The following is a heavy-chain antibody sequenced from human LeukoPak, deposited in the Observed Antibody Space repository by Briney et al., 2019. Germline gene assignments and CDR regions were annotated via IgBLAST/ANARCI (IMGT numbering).Heavy chain of an antibody. J-gene: IGHJ5*02. V-gene: IGHV4-4*07. D-gene: IGHD3-22*01. CDR3: ARGPQHTSYYYDSSGFRNWFDP. Sequence: PSETLSLTCTVSGGSISSYYWSWIRQPAGKGLEWIGRIYTSGSTNYNPSLKSRVTMSVDTSKNQFSLKLSSVTAADTAVYYCARGPQHTSYYYDSSGFRNWFDPWGQGTLVTVSS. CDR2: IYTSGST. CDR1: GGSISSYY.